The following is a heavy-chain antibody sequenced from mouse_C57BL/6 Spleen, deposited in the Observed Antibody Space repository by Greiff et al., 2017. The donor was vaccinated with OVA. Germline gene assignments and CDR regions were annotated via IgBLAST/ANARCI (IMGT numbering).Heavy chain of an antibody. CDR3: ARIYDGYLYAMDY. Sequence: DVMLVESGGGLVKPGGSLKLSCAASGFTFSDYGMHWVRQAPEKGLEWVAYISSGSSTIYYADTVKGRFTISRDNAKNTLFLQMTSLRSEDTAMYYCARIYDGYLYAMDYWGQGTSVTVSS. V-gene: IGHV5-17*01. J-gene: IGHJ4*01. D-gene: IGHD2-3*01. CDR2: ISSGSSTI. CDR1: GFTFSDYG.